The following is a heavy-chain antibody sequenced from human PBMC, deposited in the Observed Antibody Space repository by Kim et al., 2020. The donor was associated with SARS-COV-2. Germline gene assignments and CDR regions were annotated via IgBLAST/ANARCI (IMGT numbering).Heavy chain of an antibody. CDR3: AREIIAAHNWFDP. Sequence: YADSLKGRFTISRDNAKNSLYLQMNSLRAEDTAVYYCAREIIAAHNWFDPWGQGTLVTVSS. D-gene: IGHD6-6*01. J-gene: IGHJ5*02. V-gene: IGHV3-21*01.